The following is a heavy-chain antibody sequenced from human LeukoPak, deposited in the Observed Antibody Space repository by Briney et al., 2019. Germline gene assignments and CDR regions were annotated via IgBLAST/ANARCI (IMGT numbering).Heavy chain of an antibody. CDR2: IWYDGSNK. J-gene: IGHJ4*02. CDR3: ARDRQAVAGTLDY. Sequence: PGGSLRLSCAASGFTFSSYGMHWVRQAPGKGLEWVAVIWYDGSNKYYADSVKGRFTISRDNSKNTLYLQMNSLRAEDTAVYYCARDRQAVAGTLDYWGQGTLVTVSS. CDR1: GFTFSSYG. V-gene: IGHV3-33*08. D-gene: IGHD6-19*01.